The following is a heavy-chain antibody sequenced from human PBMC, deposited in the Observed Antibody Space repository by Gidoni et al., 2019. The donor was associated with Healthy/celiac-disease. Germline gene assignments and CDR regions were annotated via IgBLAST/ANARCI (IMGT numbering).Heavy chain of an antibody. D-gene: IGHD5-12*01. V-gene: IGHV3-21*01. J-gene: IGHJ3*02. CDR1: GFTVSSYS. Sequence: EVQLGESGGGLVKRGGSVRRACAASGFTVSSYSMNWFRQAPGKGLECVSSISSSSSYIYYADSVKGRFTISRDNATNSLYLQMNSLRSEDTAVYYCARDYRATHDAFDIWGQGTMVTVSS. CDR2: ISSSSSYI. CDR3: ARDYRATHDAFDI.